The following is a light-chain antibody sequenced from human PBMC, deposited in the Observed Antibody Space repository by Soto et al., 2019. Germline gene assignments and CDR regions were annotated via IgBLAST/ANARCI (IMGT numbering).Light chain of an antibody. J-gene: IGKJ1*01. V-gene: IGKV1-5*03. Sequence: DIQMTQSPSTLSATVGDRVTITCRASRSIDTWLAWYQQKPGRAPKLLIYQAYSLESGVPSRFSGSGSGTEFTLTISSLQPDDFATYYCQQYRSYSWTFGQGSKVEIK. CDR1: RSIDTW. CDR2: QAY. CDR3: QQYRSYSWT.